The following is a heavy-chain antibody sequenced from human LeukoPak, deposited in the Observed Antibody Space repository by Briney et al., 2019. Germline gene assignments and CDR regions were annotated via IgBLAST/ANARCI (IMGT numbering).Heavy chain of an antibody. Sequence: SVTLSLTCTVSGHSMSSCYYLGWVRPPPGKGLEWIGSLYHSGDAYFNPSLESRVPMSVKTSKNQVSLKLKSVTAAYTAVYYYASQYCANGECYYFDYWGQGTLVTVSS. CDR2: LYHSGDA. CDR3: ASQYCANGECYYFDY. V-gene: IGHV4-38-2*02. D-gene: IGHD2-8*01. J-gene: IGHJ4*02. CDR1: GHSMSSCYY.